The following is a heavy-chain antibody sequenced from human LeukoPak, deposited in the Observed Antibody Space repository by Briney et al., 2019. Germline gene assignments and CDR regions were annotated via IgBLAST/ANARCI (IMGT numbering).Heavy chain of an antibody. V-gene: IGHV3-33*06. D-gene: IGHD6-6*01. CDR2: IWYDENNQ. Sequence: PGRSLRLSCAASGFTFSSYGMHWVRQAPGKGLEWVAVIWYDENNQCYADSVKGRFTISRDISKNTLFLQMNSLKAEDTAVYFCAKDGGSSSPYYFDYWGQGTLVTVSS. CDR3: AKDGGSSSPYYFDY. CDR1: GFTFSSYG. J-gene: IGHJ4*02.